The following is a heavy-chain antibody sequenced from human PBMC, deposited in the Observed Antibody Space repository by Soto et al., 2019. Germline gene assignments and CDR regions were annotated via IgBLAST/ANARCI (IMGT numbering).Heavy chain of an antibody. CDR1: GFTFSSYA. D-gene: IGHD3-10*01. CDR3: AQAGTPSGKYNWFDP. CDR2: ISYDGSNK. J-gene: IGHJ5*02. Sequence: QVQLVESGGGVVQPGRSLRLSCAASGFTFSSYAMHWVRQAPGKGLEWVAGISYDGSNKYYADSVKGRFTISRDNSKNTLYLPMNSLRAEDTAVYYCAQAGTPSGKYNWFDPWGQGTLFTVSS. V-gene: IGHV3-30-3*02.